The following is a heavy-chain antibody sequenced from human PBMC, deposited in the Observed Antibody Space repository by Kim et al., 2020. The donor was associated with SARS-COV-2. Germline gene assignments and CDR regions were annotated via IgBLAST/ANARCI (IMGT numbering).Heavy chain of an antibody. CDR1: GFTFHNYA. V-gene: IGHV3-9*01. CDR2: VTWNSGNI. D-gene: IGHD6-19*01. CDR3: AKGKGIAVAATGIYFDN. Sequence: GGSLRLSCAASGFTFHNYAMHWVRQAPGKGLEWVSGVTWNSGNIAYAASVKGRFTISRDNAKNSLYLQMSSLRAEDTALYYCAKGKGIAVAATGIYFDNWGQGTLVTVSS. J-gene: IGHJ4*02.